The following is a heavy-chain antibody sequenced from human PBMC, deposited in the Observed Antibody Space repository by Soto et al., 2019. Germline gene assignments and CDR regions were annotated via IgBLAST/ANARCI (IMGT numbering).Heavy chain of an antibody. D-gene: IGHD3-16*02. V-gene: IGHV3-33*01. J-gene: IGHJ4*02. CDR1: GFTFSSYG. Sequence: GGSLRLSCAASGFTFSSYGMHWVRQAPGKGLEWVAVIWYDGSNKYYADSVKGRFTISRDNSKNTLYLQMNSLRAEDTAVYYCARVEQDYDYVWGSYRYYYFDYWGQGTLVTVSS. CDR3: ARVEQDYDYVWGSYRYYYFDY. CDR2: IWYDGSNK.